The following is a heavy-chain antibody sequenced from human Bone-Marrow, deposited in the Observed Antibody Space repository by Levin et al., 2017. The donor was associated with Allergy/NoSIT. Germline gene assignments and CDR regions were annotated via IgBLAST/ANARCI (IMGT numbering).Heavy chain of an antibody. CDR2: ISYDGSNK. J-gene: IGHJ4*02. CDR3: AKVYYDFWSGYYVDATDY. D-gene: IGHD3-3*01. V-gene: IGHV3-30*18. CDR1: GFTFSSYG. Sequence: LSLTCAASGFTFSSYGMHWVRQAPGKGLEWVAVISYDGSNKYYADSVKGRFTISRDNSKNTLYLQMNSLRAEDTAVYYCAKVYYDFWSGYYVDATDYWGQGTLVTVSS.